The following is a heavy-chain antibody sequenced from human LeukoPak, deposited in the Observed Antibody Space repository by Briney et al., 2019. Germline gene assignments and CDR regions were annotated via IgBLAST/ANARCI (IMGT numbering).Heavy chain of an antibody. CDR1: GGSISSGGYS. J-gene: IGHJ4*02. CDR2: INHSGST. V-gene: IGHV4-34*01. CDR3: ASHQKYYDFWSGSRLFYY. Sequence: SETLSLTCAVSGGSISSGGYSWSWIRQPPGKGLEWIGEINHSGSTNYNPSLKSRVTISVDASKNQFSLKLSSVTAADTAVYYCASHQKYYDFWSGSRLFYYWGQGTLVTVSS. D-gene: IGHD3-3*01.